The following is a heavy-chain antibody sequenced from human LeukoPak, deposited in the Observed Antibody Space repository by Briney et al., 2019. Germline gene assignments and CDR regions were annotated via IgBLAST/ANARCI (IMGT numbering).Heavy chain of an antibody. Sequence: GGSLRLSCTASGFIFNNFGLMWVRQAPGKGLEWVSAISNDGCGTTYAAFVQGRVTISRDNSKNTPSLQMNSLRAEDTALYYCAKGNSGYFAGLWGQGTLVTVSS. CDR1: GFIFNNFG. CDR3: AKGNSGYFAGL. CDR2: ISNDGCGT. V-gene: IGHV3-23*01. J-gene: IGHJ1*01. D-gene: IGHD3-22*01.